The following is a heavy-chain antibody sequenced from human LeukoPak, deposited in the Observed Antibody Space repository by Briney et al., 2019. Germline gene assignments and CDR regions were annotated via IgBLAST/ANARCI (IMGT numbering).Heavy chain of an antibody. V-gene: IGHV3-66*02. CDR3: ARDEDSGWFDY. D-gene: IGHD6-19*01. J-gene: IGHJ4*02. CDR1: GVTVSSNY. Sequence: GGSLRLSCAASGVTVSSNYMSWVRQAPGKGLEWVSIIYTGGSTSYADSVKGRFTISRDNSKNALYLQMNSLRTEDTAVYYCARDEDSGWFDYWGQGTLVTVSS. CDR2: IYTGGST.